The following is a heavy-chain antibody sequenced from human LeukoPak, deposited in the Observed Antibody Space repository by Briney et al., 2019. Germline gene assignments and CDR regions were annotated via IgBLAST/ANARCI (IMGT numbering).Heavy chain of an antibody. J-gene: IGHJ6*03. CDR2: IYSGGST. V-gene: IGHV3-66*01. D-gene: IGHD1-26*01. CDR1: GFTVSSNY. CDR3: AKVAEVGATGYYYYMDV. Sequence: GGSLRLSCAASGFTVSSNYMNWVRQAPGKGLEWVSVIYSGGSTYYADSVKGRFTISRDNSKNTLYLQMSSLRAEDTAVYYCAKVAEVGATGYYYYMDVWGKGTTVTISS.